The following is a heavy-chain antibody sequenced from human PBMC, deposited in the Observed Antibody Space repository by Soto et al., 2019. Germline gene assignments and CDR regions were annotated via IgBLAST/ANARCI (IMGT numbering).Heavy chain of an antibody. V-gene: IGHV3-23*01. CDR3: AKRMYYYDSSGYVPSAFDI. Sequence: GGALRLSCAASGFTFSSYAMSWVRQAPGKGLEWVSAISGSGGSTYYADSVKGRFTISRDNSKNTLYLQMNSLRAEDTAVYYCAKRMYYYDSSGYVPSAFDIWGQGTMVTVSS. CDR2: ISGSGGST. CDR1: GFTFSSYA. D-gene: IGHD3-22*01. J-gene: IGHJ3*02.